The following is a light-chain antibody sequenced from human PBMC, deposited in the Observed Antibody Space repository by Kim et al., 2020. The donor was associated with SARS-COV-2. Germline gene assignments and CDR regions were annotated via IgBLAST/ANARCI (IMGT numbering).Light chain of an antibody. CDR2: VNSDGSH. V-gene: IGLV4-69*01. CDR3: QAWGTGIGV. J-gene: IGLJ1*01. CDR1: SGHSNYA. Sequence: QLVLTQSPSASASLGASIKLTCTLSSGHSNYAIAWLQQRPEMVPRYLMKVNSDGSHNRGDGIPDRFSGSSSGPERYLTISGLQSEDESDYYCQAWGTGIGVFGSGTKVTVL.